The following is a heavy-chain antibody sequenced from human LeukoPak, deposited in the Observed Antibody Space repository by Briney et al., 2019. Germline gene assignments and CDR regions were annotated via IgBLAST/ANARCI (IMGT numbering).Heavy chain of an antibody. J-gene: IGHJ6*03. Sequence: GGSLRLSCAASGLTFSSYAMSWVRQAPGKGLEWVSAISGSGGSTYYADSVKGRFTISRDNSKNTLYLQMNSLRAEDTAVYYCAKDGCSSTSCHYYYYYMDVWGKGTTVTVSS. CDR2: ISGSGGST. CDR1: GLTFSSYA. D-gene: IGHD2-2*01. CDR3: AKDGCSSTSCHYYYYYMDV. V-gene: IGHV3-23*01.